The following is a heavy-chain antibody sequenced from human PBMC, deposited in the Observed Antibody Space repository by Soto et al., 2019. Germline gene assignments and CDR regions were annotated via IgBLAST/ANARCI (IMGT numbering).Heavy chain of an antibody. CDR3: ARDNNWSYDY. D-gene: IGHD1-1*01. Sequence: GSLRLSCAASGFTFFSHWMRCCRQAPWKGLVWVSHIGPDGSSTRDADSVQGRFTISRDNARNTLYLQMNSLRDEDTAVYYCARDNNWSYDYWGQGILVTVSS. J-gene: IGHJ4*02. V-gene: IGHV3-74*01. CDR1: GFTFFSHW. CDR2: IGPDGSST.